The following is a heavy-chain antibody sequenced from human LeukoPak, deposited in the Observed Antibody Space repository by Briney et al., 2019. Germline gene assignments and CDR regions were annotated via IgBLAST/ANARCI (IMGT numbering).Heavy chain of an antibody. CDR2: IRSKANSYAT. CDR3: TRRYYHDSSGSYYGDY. Sequence: GGSLRLSCAASGFSFSDSAMHWVRQASGKGREWVGRIRSKANSYATTYDASVKGRFTISRDDSKNTAFLQMNSLKTEDSAVYYCTRRYYHDSSGSYYGDYWGQGTRVTVSS. CDR1: GFSFSDSA. D-gene: IGHD3-22*01. J-gene: IGHJ4*02. V-gene: IGHV3-73*01.